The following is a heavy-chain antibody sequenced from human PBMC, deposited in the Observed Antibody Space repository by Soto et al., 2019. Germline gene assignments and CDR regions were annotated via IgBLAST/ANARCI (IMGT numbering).Heavy chain of an antibody. J-gene: IGHJ4*02. CDR3: AKARGGIDY. V-gene: IGHV3-9*01. CDR2: ISWDSYSI. Sequence: EVQLVESGGGLVQPGRSLRLSCVGSGFTFDDYGMHWVRQAPGQGLEWVSGISWDSYSIGYADSVKGRFTISRDNAKNSLYLQMNSLKSEDTALYYCAKARGGIDYWGQGTLVTVSS. CDR1: GFTFDDYG. D-gene: IGHD3-16*01.